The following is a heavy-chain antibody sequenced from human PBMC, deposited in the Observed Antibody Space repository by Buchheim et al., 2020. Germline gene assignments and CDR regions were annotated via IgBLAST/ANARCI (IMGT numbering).Heavy chain of an antibody. CDR1: GFTFSSYW. Sequence: EVQLVESGGGLVQPGGSLRLSCAASGFTFSSYWMSWVRQAPGKGLEWVANIKQDGSEKYYVDSVKGRFTISRDNAKNSLYLQLDSLRAEDTAVYYCALAARPYYYGMDVWGQGTT. V-gene: IGHV3-7*01. CDR3: ALAARPYYYGMDV. D-gene: IGHD6-6*01. J-gene: IGHJ6*02. CDR2: IKQDGSEK.